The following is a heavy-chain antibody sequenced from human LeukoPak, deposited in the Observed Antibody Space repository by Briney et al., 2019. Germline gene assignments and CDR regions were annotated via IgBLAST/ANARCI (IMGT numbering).Heavy chain of an antibody. J-gene: IGHJ2*01. CDR3: AREVPYGYYYDSSWYFDL. Sequence: SETLSLTCTVSGGSISSYYWSCIRQPPGKGLEWIGYIYYSGSTNYNPSLKSRVTISVDTSKNQFSLKLSSVTAADTAVYYCAREVPYGYYYDSSWYFDLWGRGTLVTVSS. D-gene: IGHD3-22*01. CDR1: GGSISSYY. CDR2: IYYSGST. V-gene: IGHV4-59*01.